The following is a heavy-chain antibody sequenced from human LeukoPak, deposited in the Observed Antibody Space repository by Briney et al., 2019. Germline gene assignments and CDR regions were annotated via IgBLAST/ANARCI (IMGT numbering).Heavy chain of an antibody. V-gene: IGHV4-59*08. J-gene: IGHJ6*02. Sequence: PSETLSHTCTVSGGSISSYYWSWLRQPPGEGLEWIGYIYYSGSTNYNPSLKSRVTISVDTSKNQFSLKLSSVTAADTAVYYCARRGGGYSYGYYYYGMDVWGQGTTVTVSS. CDR3: ARRGGGYSYGYYYYGMDV. CDR1: GGSISSYY. D-gene: IGHD5-18*01. CDR2: IYYSGST.